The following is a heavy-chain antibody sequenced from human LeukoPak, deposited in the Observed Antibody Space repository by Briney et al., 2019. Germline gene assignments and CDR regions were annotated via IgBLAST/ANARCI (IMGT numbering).Heavy chain of an antibody. V-gene: IGHV3-74*01. J-gene: IGHJ4*02. Sequence: PGRSLRLSCAASGFPFSSSWMHWVRQAPGKGLEWVSRIYSDGSSTNYADSVKGRFTISRDNAKNTLYLQMNSLRAEDTAVYYCAKLLGTSSSLDYWGQGALVTVSS. CDR1: GFPFSSSW. CDR3: AKLLGTSSSLDY. D-gene: IGHD7-27*01. CDR2: IYSDGSST.